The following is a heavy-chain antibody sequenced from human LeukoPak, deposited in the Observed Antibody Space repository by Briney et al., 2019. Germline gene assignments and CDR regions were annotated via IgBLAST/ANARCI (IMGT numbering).Heavy chain of an antibody. V-gene: IGHV1-2*02. CDR1: GYTFTGYY. Sequence: ASVQVSCKASGYTFTGYYMHWVRQAPGQGLEWMGWINPNSGGTNYAQNFPGRVTMTRDASINTAFMQLSRLTSDDTAVYFCARKSGTYWDYFDYWGQGTLVTVSS. CDR3: ARKSGTYWDYFDY. J-gene: IGHJ4*02. CDR2: INPNSGGT. D-gene: IGHD1-26*01.